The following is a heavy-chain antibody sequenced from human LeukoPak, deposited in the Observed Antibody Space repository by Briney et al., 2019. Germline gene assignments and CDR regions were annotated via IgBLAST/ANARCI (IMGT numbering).Heavy chain of an antibody. D-gene: IGHD5-18*01. Sequence: GGSLRLSCAASGFTFSSYWMQWVRQAPGKGLVWVSRINTDGSSTSYADSVKGRFTISRDNAKNTLYLQMNSLRAEDTAVYYCASQDTAMVTLDPWGQRTLVTVSS. V-gene: IGHV3-74*01. CDR2: INTDGSST. CDR3: ASQDTAMVTLDP. CDR1: GFTFSSYW. J-gene: IGHJ5*02.